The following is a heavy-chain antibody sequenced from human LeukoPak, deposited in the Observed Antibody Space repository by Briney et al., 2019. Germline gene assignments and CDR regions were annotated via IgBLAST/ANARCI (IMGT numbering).Heavy chain of an antibody. CDR3: ARVAVTPSSPIDY. V-gene: IGHV3-11*01. Sequence: GGSPRLSCAASGFTFSDYYMSWIRQAPGKGLEWVSYISSSGSTIYYADSVKGRFTISRDNAKNSLYLQMNSLRAEDTAVYYCARVAVTPSSPIDYWGQGTLVTVSS. D-gene: IGHD4-23*01. CDR1: GFTFSDYY. J-gene: IGHJ4*02. CDR2: ISSSGSTI.